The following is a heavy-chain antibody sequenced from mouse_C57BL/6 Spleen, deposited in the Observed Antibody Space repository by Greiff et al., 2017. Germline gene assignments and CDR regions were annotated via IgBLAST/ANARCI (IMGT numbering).Heavy chain of an antibody. J-gene: IGHJ2*01. Sequence: QVQLQQPGAELVKPGASVKLSCKASGYTFTSYWMHWVQQRPGQGLEWIGMIHPNSGSTNYNEKFKSKATLTVDKSSSTAYMQLSSLTSEYSAFYYCARSRFITTVVGKYFDYWGQGTTLTVSS. D-gene: IGHD1-1*01. V-gene: IGHV1-64*01. CDR1: GYTFTSYW. CDR2: IHPNSGST. CDR3: ARSRFITTVVGKYFDY.